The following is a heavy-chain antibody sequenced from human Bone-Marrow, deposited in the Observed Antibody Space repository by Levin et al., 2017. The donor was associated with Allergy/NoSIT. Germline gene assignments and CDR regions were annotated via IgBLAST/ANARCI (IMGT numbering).Heavy chain of an antibody. Sequence: GGSLRLSCAASGFTFSSYAMHWVRQAPGKGLEWVAVISYDGSNKYYADSVKGRFTISRDNSKNTLYLQMNSLRAEDTAVYYCARDRDSSGWYVEEDAFDIWGQGTMVTVSS. CDR1: GFTFSSYA. CDR2: ISYDGSNK. CDR3: ARDRDSSGWYVEEDAFDI. J-gene: IGHJ3*02. V-gene: IGHV3-30-3*01. D-gene: IGHD6-19*01.